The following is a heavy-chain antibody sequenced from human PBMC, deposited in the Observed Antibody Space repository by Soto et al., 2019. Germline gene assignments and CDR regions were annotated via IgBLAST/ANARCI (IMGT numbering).Heavy chain of an antibody. V-gene: IGHV3-9*01. CDR1: GFTFDDYA. J-gene: IGHJ3*02. Sequence: EVQLVESGGGLVQPGRSLRLSCAASGFTFDDYAMHWVRQAPGKGLEWVSGISWNSGSIGYADSVKGRFTISRDNAKNSLYLQMNSLRAEDTALYYCAKDFAAAAGTGGAFDIWGQGTMVTVSS. CDR3: AKDFAAAAGTGGAFDI. D-gene: IGHD6-13*01. CDR2: ISWNSGSI.